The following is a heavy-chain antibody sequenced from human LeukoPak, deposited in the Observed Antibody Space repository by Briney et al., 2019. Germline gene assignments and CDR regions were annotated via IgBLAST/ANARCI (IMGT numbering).Heavy chain of an antibody. CDR2: ISSSSSYI. Sequence: PGGSLRLSCAASGFTFSSYSMNWVRQAPGKGLEWVSSISSSSSYIYYADSVKGRFTISRDNAKNSLYLQMNSLRAEDTAVYYCARAPAAAPMSDCWGQGTLVTVSS. J-gene: IGHJ4*02. CDR3: ARAPAAAPMSDC. D-gene: IGHD2-15*01. V-gene: IGHV3-21*01. CDR1: GFTFSSYS.